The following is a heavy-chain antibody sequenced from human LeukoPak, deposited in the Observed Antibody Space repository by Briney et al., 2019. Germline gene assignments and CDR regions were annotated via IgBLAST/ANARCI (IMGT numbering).Heavy chain of an antibody. J-gene: IGHJ4*02. CDR1: GFSFISYG. V-gene: IGHV3-30*18. CDR3: AKRPSDYGDYVSYFDH. D-gene: IGHD4-17*01. Sequence: PGGSLRLSCGASGFSFISYGMPWVRQAPGKGLEWVGVISDAGRSKHYADSVKGRFTISRDNSKDTLNLQMNSLRAEDTAVYYCAKRPSDYGDYVSYFDHWGQGTLVTVSS. CDR2: ISDAGRSK.